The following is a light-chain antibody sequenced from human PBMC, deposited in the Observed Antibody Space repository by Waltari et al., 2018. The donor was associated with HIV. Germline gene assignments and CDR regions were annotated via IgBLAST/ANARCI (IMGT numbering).Light chain of an antibody. CDR1: SSDVGGYNL. V-gene: IGLV2-23*02. CDR3: CAYAGSTTYVI. CDR2: EVS. Sequence: QSALTQPASVSGSPGQSITISCTGTSSDVGGYNLVSWYHQHPGKAPKFMIYEVSKRPSGVSYRFSGSKSGNTASLTISGLQAKDDADYYCCAYAGSTTYVIFGGGTKLTVL. J-gene: IGLJ2*01.